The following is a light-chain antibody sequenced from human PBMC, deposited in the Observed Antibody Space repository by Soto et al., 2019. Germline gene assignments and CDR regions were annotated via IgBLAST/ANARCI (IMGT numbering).Light chain of an antibody. J-gene: IGKJ1*01. CDR1: QSVTNSF. Sequence: ASQSVTNSFLAWYQQKPGQAPRLLIYGASRRATGIPDRFTGSGSGTDLTLTISRLEPEDFAVYYCQQYVSSPWAFGQGTKVDIK. V-gene: IGKV3-20*01. CDR3: QQYVSSPWA. CDR2: GAS.